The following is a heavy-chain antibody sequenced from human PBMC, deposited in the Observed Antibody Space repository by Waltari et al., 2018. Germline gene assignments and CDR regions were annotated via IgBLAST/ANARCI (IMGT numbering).Heavy chain of an antibody. CDR1: GFTFSSYA. CDR3: AKTPLSAFDI. CDR2: IYSVGST. V-gene: IGHV3-23*03. J-gene: IGHJ3*02. Sequence: EVQLLESGGGLVQPGGSLRLSCAASGFTFSSYAMSWVRQAPGKGLEWVSVIYSVGSTYYADSVKGRFTISRDNSKNTLYLQMNSLRAEDTAVYYCAKTPLSAFDIWGQGTMVTVSS.